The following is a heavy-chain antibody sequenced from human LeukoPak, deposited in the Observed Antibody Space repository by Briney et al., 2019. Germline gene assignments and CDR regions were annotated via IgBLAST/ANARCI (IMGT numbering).Heavy chain of an antibody. Sequence: GGSLRLSCAASGFSFSSYWMHWVRHAPGKGLEWVSSITSSSSYFYYADSLKGRFTISRDNAKNSVYLQMNSLRAEDTAVYYCARVRGIYSYGHPYYFDYWGQGTLVTVSS. CDR2: ITSSSSYF. CDR1: GFSFSSYW. J-gene: IGHJ4*02. D-gene: IGHD5-18*01. CDR3: ARVRGIYSYGHPYYFDY. V-gene: IGHV3-21*01.